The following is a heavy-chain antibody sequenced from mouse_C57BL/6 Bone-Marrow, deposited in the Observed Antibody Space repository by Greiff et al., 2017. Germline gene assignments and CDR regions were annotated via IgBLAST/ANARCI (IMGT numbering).Heavy chain of an antibody. CDR2: IYPRSGNT. CDR1: GYTFTSYG. CDR3: ARGNDGYRTFAMDY. Sequence: VQLVESGAELARPGASVKLSCKASGYTFTSYGISWVKQRTGQGLEWIGEIYPRSGNTYYNEKFKGKATLTADKSSSTAYMELRSLTSEDSAVYFCARGNDGYRTFAMDYWGQGTSVTVSS. J-gene: IGHJ4*01. D-gene: IGHD2-3*01. V-gene: IGHV1-81*01.